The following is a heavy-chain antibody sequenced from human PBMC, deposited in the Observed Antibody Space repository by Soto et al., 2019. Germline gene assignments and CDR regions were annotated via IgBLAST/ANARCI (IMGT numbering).Heavy chain of an antibody. J-gene: IGHJ6*02. CDR2: MNQDGNES. CDR3: ASLRISYAVDV. CDR1: GFTFGDYW. Sequence: ESGGGLVQPGGSLRLSCGVSGFTFGDYWMTWVRQAPGKGLEWVANMNQDGNESFYVDSVKGRFTISRDNAKNSLYLQMNSLRAEDTAVYYCASLRISYAVDVWGQGTTVTVSS. V-gene: IGHV3-7*05. D-gene: IGHD3-10*01.